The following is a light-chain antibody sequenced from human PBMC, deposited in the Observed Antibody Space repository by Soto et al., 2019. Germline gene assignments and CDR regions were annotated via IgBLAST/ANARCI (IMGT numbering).Light chain of an antibody. CDR2: DES. Sequence: EIVLTQSPATLSLSPGQRATLSCRASQSVSRYLAWYQQKPGQAPRLVIYDESNRAADIPARFSGSGSGTDFTHPINSLEPEDFAVYYCQQRSNWPLTFGGGTKVESK. CDR3: QQRSNWPLT. V-gene: IGKV3-11*01. J-gene: IGKJ4*01. CDR1: QSVSRY.